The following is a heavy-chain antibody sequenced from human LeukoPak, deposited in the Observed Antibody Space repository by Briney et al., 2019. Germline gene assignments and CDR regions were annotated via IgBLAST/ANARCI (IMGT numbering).Heavy chain of an antibody. J-gene: IGHJ2*01. CDR3: AREVVRDGYNVYWYFDL. CDR1: GYTFTSYY. V-gene: IGHV1-46*01. CDR2: INPSGGST. D-gene: IGHD5-24*01. Sequence: ASVKVSCKASGYTFTSYYMHWVRQAPGQGLEWMGIINPSGGSTSYAQKFQGRVTMTRDTSTSTVYMELSSLRSEDTAVYYCAREVVRDGYNVYWYFDLWGRGTLVTVSS.